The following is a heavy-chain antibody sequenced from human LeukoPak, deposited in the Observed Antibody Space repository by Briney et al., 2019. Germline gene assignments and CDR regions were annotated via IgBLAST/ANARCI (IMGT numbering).Heavy chain of an antibody. Sequence: SENLSLTCAVYGGSFSGYYWSWIRQPPGKGLEWIGEINHSGSTNYNPSLKSRVTISVDTSKNQFSLKLSSVTAADTAVYYCARTPHYCSSTSCLGNWFDPWGQGTLVTVSS. CDR3: ARTPHYCSSTSCLGNWFDP. J-gene: IGHJ5*02. CDR2: INHSGST. D-gene: IGHD2-2*01. V-gene: IGHV4-34*01. CDR1: GGSFSGYY.